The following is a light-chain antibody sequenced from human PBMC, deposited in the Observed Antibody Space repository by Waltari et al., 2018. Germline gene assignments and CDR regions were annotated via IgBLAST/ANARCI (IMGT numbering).Light chain of an antibody. CDR2: DAS. J-gene: IGKJ2*01. Sequence: EIDMTQSPATLSLSPGERATLSCRASESIARNLAWSQEKAGQPPKPLIYDASTRALGVPVRFPGSGSGTEFTLTISSLQSEDFAVYHCHQYNNWPLYTFGQGTRLEIK. CDR3: HQYNNWPLYT. V-gene: IGKV3-15*01. CDR1: ESIARN.